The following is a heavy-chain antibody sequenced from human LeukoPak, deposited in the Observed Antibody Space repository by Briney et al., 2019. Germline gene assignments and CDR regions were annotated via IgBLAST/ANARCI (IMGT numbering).Heavy chain of an antibody. D-gene: IGHD3-3*01. V-gene: IGHV1-8*03. CDR1: GYTFTSYD. J-gene: IGHJ5*02. CDR3: ARVGYDFWSGFGNWFDP. Sequence: GASVKVSCKASGYTFTSYDINWVRQATGQGLEWMGWMNPNSGNTSYAQKFQGRVTITRNTSISTAYMELSSLRSEDTAVYYCARVGYDFWSGFGNWFDPWGQGTLVTVSS. CDR2: MNPNSGNT.